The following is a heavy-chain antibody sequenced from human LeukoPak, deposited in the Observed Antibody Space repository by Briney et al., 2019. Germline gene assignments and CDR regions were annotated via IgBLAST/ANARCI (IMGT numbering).Heavy chain of an antibody. V-gene: IGHV3-33*08. CDR2: IWYDGSNK. Sequence: PGGSLRLSCAASGFTFSSYGMHWVRQAPGKGLEWVAVIWYDGSNKYYADSVKGRFTISRDNSKNTLYLQMNSLRAEDTAVYYCARDGYAESDYYDSSGYYFDYWGQGTLVTVSS. CDR1: GFTFSSYG. D-gene: IGHD3-22*01. CDR3: ARDGYAESDYYDSSGYYFDY. J-gene: IGHJ4*02.